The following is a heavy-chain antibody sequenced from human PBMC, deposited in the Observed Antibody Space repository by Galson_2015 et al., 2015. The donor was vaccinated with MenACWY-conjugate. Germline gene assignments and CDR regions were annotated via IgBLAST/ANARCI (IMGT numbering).Heavy chain of an antibody. CDR3: ARGAIDYFDY. D-gene: IGHD1-26*01. Sequence: LTCTVSGGSSSRYYWSWIRQPPGKGLEWIGYIYYSGSTNYSPSFKSRITISVDMSKNQFSLRLSSLTAADTAVYYCARGAIDYFDYWGQGILVTVSS. CDR1: GGSSSRYY. CDR2: IYYSGST. V-gene: IGHV4-59*01. J-gene: IGHJ4*02.